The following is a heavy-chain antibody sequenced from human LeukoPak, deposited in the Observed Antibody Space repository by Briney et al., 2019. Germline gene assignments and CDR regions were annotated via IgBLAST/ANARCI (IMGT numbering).Heavy chain of an antibody. J-gene: IGHJ4*02. CDR3: AKVVYDFWSGYYSPGNFDY. D-gene: IGHD3-3*01. CDR2: ISGSGGST. V-gene: IGHV3-23*01. Sequence: GASLRLSCAASGFTFSSYAMSWVRKAPGRGLEWVSAISGSGGSTYYADSVKGRFTISRDNSKNALYLQMNSLRAEDTAVYYCAKVVYDFWSGYYSPGNFDYWGQGTLVTVSS. CDR1: GFTFSSYA.